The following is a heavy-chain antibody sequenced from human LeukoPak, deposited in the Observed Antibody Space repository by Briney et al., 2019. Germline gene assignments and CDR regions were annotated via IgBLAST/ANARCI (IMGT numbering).Heavy chain of an antibody. V-gene: IGHV4-59*08. D-gene: IGHD2-15*01. CDR3: ARCSSGSCYY. CDR2: IYYSGST. Sequence: SETLSLTCTVSGGSISSYYWSWIRQPPGKGLEWIGYIYYSGSTYYSPSFKSRVTILVDTSQNQFSLKLTSVTAADTAIFYCARCSSGSCYYWGQGTLVTVSS. CDR1: GGSISSYY. J-gene: IGHJ4*02.